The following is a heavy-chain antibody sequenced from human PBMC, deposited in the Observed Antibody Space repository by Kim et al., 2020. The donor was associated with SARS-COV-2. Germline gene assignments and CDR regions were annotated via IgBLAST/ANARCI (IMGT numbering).Heavy chain of an antibody. CDR3: ARVNYGSGSYYQTGPHWYFDL. V-gene: IGHV7-4-1*02. Sequence: ASVKVSCKASGYTFTSYAMNWVRQAPGQGLEWMGWINTNTGNPTYAQGFTGRFVFSLDTSVSTAYLQISSLKAEDTAVYYCARVNYGSGSYYQTGPHWYFDLWGRGTLVTVSS. D-gene: IGHD3-10*01. CDR2: INTNTGNP. CDR1: GYTFTSYA. J-gene: IGHJ2*01.